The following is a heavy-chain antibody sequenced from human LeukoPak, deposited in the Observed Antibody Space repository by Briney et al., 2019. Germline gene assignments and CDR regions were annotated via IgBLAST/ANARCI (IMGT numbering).Heavy chain of an antibody. Sequence: GGSLRLSCVASGCNFRHYGIHWVRQAPGKGPQWVAVISYDGNNTFYADSVKGRFTVFRDNSKNTVFLQMNNLRHEDTALYYCATRDFDFWGQGTLVTVSS. V-gene: IGHV3-30*03. CDR1: GCNFRHYG. CDR2: ISYDGNNT. CDR3: ATRDFDF. J-gene: IGHJ4*02.